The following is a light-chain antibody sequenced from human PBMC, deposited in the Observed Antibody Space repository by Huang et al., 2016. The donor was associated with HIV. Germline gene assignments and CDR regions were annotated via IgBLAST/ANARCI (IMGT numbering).Light chain of an antibody. CDR1: QRISND. CDR2: GVS. Sequence: EVVMTQSPATLSVSPGERATLSCRASQRISNDLAWYQQKPGQAPRLLVSGVSTRATGVPARFSGSGSGTEFTLTITSLQSEDFAVYYCQQYDQWPLTFGGGTKVEIK. J-gene: IGKJ4*01. CDR3: QQYDQWPLT. V-gene: IGKV3-15*01.